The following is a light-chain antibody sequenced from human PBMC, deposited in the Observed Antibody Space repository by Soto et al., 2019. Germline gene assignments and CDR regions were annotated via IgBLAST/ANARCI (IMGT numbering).Light chain of an antibody. J-gene: IGLJ3*02. CDR1: SGDVGGYNY. CDR3: SAYTTSNTWV. CDR2: AVT. V-gene: IGLV2-14*01. Sequence: QSALTQPASVSGSPGQSVTISCAGTSGDVGGYNYVSWYQQHPGKAPKLMIHAVTNRPSGVSNRFSGSRSGNTASLTISGLQAEDEAYYYCSAYTTSNTWVFGGGTKLTVL.